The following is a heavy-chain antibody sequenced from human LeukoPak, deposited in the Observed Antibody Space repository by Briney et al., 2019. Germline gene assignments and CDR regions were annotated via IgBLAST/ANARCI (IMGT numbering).Heavy chain of an antibody. CDR2: INPNSGGT. CDR1: GYTFTGYY. CDR3: AGDLSGSGSYYGY. Sequence: ASVKVSCKASGYTFTGYYMHWVRQAPGQGLEWMGRINPNSGGTNYAQKFQGRVPMTRDTSISTAYMELSRLRSDDPAVYYCAGDLSGSGSYYGYWGQGTLVTVSS. V-gene: IGHV1-2*06. D-gene: IGHD3-10*01. J-gene: IGHJ4*02.